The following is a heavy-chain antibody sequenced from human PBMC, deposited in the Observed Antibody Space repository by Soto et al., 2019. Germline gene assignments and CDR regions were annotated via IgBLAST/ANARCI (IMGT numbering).Heavy chain of an antibody. D-gene: IGHD4-17*01. J-gene: IGHJ4*02. Sequence: QVHLVESGGGVVQPGRSLRLSCAASGLTFSNYAMHWVRQAPGKGLEWVAFISYDGTNRCYPDSVKGRFTISRDNSKNKVYLQMNSLKTEDTAVYYCARESSSTVTSGGGGSAKVYWGQGTLVTVSS. CDR2: ISYDGTNR. V-gene: IGHV3-30-3*01. CDR3: ARESSSTVTSGGGGSAKVY. CDR1: GLTFSNYA.